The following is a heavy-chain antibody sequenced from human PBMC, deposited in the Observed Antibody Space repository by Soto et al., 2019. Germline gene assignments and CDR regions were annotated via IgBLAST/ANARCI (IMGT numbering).Heavy chain of an antibody. CDR1: GFTFSSYW. V-gene: IGHV3-74*01. Sequence: EVQLVESGGGLVQPGGSLRLSCAASGFTFSSYWMHWVRQAPGKGLVGVSRINSDGSSTTYADSVKGRFTISRDNAKNTLYLQMNSLRAEDTAVYYCARDRAAAATGYYYYYGMDVWGQGTTVTVSS. CDR3: ARDRAAAATGYYYYYGMDV. D-gene: IGHD6-13*01. J-gene: IGHJ6*02. CDR2: INSDGSST.